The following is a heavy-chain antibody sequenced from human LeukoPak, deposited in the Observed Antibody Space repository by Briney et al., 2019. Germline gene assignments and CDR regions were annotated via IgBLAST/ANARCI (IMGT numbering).Heavy chain of an antibody. CDR2: IYYSGST. D-gene: IGHD3-3*01. V-gene: IGHV4-39*01. J-gene: IGHJ4*02. CDR1: GGSISSSNYY. CDR3: ARLADQKTYYDFWSGYHLPYYFDY. Sequence: SETLSLTCTVSGGSISSSNYYWGWIRQPPGPGLVWIGSIYYSGSTYYNPSLKSRVTISVDTSKNQFSLKLSSVTAADTAVYYCARLADQKTYYDFWSGYHLPYYFDYWGQGTLVTVSS.